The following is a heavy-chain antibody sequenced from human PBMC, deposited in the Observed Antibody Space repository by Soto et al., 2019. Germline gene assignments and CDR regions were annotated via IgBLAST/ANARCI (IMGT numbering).Heavy chain of an antibody. D-gene: IGHD6-19*01. CDR2: IYWDDDK. J-gene: IGHJ4*02. Sequence: QITLKESGPTLVKPTQTLTLTCTFSGFSLSTSGVGVAWIRQPPGKALEWLALIYWDDDKRYSPSLKSRLTITKVTSKNQVVLTMTNMDPVDTATYYCARDSSGWTGFDYWGQGTLVTISS. V-gene: IGHV2-5*02. CDR3: ARDSSGWTGFDY. CDR1: GFSLSTSGVG.